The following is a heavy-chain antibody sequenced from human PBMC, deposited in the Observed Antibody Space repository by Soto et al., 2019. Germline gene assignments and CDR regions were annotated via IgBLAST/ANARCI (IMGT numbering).Heavy chain of an antibody. Sequence: SVKVSCKASGGTFSSYAISWVRQAPGQGLEWMGGIIPIFGTANYAQKFQGRVTITADESTSTAYMELSSLRSEDTAVYYCAREYDYYDSSGYYSFDYWGQGTLVTVSS. CDR3: AREYDYYDSSGYYSFDY. V-gene: IGHV1-69*13. J-gene: IGHJ4*02. D-gene: IGHD3-22*01. CDR2: IIPIFGTA. CDR1: GGTFSSYA.